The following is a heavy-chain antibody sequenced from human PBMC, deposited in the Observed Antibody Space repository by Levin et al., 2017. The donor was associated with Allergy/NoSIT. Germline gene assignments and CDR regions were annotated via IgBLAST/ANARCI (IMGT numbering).Heavy chain of an antibody. V-gene: IGHV4-39*07. J-gene: IGHJ4*02. CDR3: ARLSGFEHFDY. D-gene: IGHD5-12*01. CDR1: GGSISTKSYY. CDR2: IYYSGST. Sequence: GSLRLSCAVSGGSISTKSYYWAWIRQPPGKGLEWIGSIYYSGSTYYNLSLKSRVTISVDTSKNQFSLKLSSVTAADTAVYYCARLSGFEHFDYWGQGTLVTVSS.